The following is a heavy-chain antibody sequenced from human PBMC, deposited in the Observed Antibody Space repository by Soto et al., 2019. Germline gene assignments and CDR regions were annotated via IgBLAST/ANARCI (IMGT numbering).Heavy chain of an antibody. Sequence: GASVKVSCKASGYRLTSYAMHWVRQAPGQRLEWMGWIIPILGIANYAQKFQGRVTITADKSTSTAYMELSSLRSEDTAVYYCARALIAARPDPTNRYYYYYMDVWGKGTTVTVS. CDR1: GYRLTSYA. J-gene: IGHJ6*03. V-gene: IGHV1-69*10. D-gene: IGHD6-6*01. CDR3: ARALIAARPDPTNRYYYYYMDV. CDR2: IIPILGIA.